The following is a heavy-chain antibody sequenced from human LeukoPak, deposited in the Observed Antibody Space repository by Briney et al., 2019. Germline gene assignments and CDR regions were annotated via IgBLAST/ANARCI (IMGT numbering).Heavy chain of an antibody. J-gene: IGHJ4*02. CDR3: LYGSGSYYEGYFDY. Sequence: GGSLRLSCAASGFTFSSHWMNWVRQAPGKGLEWVANIKQDGSEKYYVDSVKGRFTISRDNAKNSLYLQMNSLRAEDTAVYYCLYGSGSYYEGYFDYWGQGTLVTVSS. D-gene: IGHD3-10*01. CDR1: GFTFSSHW. CDR2: IKQDGSEK. V-gene: IGHV3-7*01.